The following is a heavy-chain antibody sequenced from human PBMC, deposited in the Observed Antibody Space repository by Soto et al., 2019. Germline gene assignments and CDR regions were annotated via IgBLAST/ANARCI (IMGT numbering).Heavy chain of an antibody. CDR2: IYYSGST. CDR1: GGSISSYY. V-gene: IGHV4-59*01. Sequence: QVQLQESGPGLVKPSETLSLTCTVSGGSISSYYWSWIRQPPGKGLEWIGYIYYSGSTNYNPSLKRRVTISVDTSKNQFSLKLCSVTAADTAVYYCAKFVDTAMVDWGQGTLVTVSS. D-gene: IGHD5-18*01. J-gene: IGHJ4*02. CDR3: AKFVDTAMVD.